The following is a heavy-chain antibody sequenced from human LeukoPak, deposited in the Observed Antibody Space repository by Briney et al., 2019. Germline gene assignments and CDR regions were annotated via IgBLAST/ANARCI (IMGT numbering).Heavy chain of an antibody. Sequence: GASVKVSCKASGYTFTGYYMHWVRQAPGQGVEWMGWINPNSGGTNYAQKFQGRVTMTRDTSISTAYMELSRLRSDDTAVYYCASDIVVVPAAIRDYWGQGTLVTVSS. CDR1: GYTFTGYY. CDR3: ASDIVVVPAAIRDY. D-gene: IGHD2-2*01. V-gene: IGHV1-2*02. J-gene: IGHJ4*02. CDR2: INPNSGGT.